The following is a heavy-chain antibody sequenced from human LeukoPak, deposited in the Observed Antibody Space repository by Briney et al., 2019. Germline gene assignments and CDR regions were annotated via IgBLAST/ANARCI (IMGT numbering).Heavy chain of an antibody. CDR1: GFTFSRSW. CDR3: ARDKGINAYYYYYYYMDV. CDR2: INDDGSTT. V-gene: IGHV3-74*01. J-gene: IGHJ6*03. D-gene: IGHD2/OR15-2a*01. Sequence: GGSLRLSCAASGFTFSRSWMHWVRHAPGKGLVWVSRINDDGSTTSYADSVKGRFTISRDNAKNSLYLQMNSLRAEDTAVYYCARDKGINAYYYYYYYMDVWGKGTTVTISS.